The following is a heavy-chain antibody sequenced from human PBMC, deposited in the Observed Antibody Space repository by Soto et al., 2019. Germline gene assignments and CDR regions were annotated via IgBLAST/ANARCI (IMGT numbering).Heavy chain of an antibody. CDR3: ARLGGYVSVGYYYLWDS. Sequence: QLQLQESGPGLVKPSETLSLTCRVSDGSMNSDSSYWGWIRQPPGKGLEWIGVINHSGSTYHNLSLKGRVTMSVEASRNQFSLKLTSMTAADTAVYYCARLGGYVSVGYYYLWDSWGQGTLVTVSS. CDR1: DGSMNSDSSY. V-gene: IGHV4-39*01. D-gene: IGHD3-22*01. CDR2: INHSGST. J-gene: IGHJ4*02.